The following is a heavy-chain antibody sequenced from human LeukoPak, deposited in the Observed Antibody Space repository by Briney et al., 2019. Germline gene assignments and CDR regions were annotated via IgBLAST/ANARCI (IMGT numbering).Heavy chain of an antibody. Sequence: VRPAPGXXRGWMGWISAYNGNTNYAQKLQGRVTMTTDTSTSTAYMELRSLRSDDTAVYYCARGARITMFGPPDYWGQGTLVTVSS. D-gene: IGHD3-10*02. CDR2: ISAYNGNT. V-gene: IGHV1-18*01. CDR3: ARGARITMFGPPDY. J-gene: IGHJ4*02.